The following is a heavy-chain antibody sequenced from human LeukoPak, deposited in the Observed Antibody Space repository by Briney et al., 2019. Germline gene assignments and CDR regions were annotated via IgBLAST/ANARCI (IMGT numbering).Heavy chain of an antibody. J-gene: IGHJ4*02. CDR1: GGSFSGYY. CDR3: ARVGADGSGFLFDY. V-gene: IGHV4-34*01. CDR2: INHSGST. D-gene: IGHD3-10*01. Sequence: SETLSLTCAVYGGSFSGYYWSWISQPPGKGLEWIGEINHSGSTNYNPSLKSRVTISVDTSKNQFSLKLSSVTAADTAVYYCARVGADGSGFLFDYWGQGTLVTVSS.